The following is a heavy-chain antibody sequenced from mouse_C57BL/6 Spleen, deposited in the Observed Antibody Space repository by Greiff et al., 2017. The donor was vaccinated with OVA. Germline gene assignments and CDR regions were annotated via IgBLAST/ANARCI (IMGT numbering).Heavy chain of an antibody. J-gene: IGHJ1*03. D-gene: IGHD1-1*01. V-gene: IGHV1-82*01. CDR3: AREEGSSYWYFDV. CDR1: GYAFSSSW. Sequence: VKLVESGPELVKPGASVKISCKASGYAFSSSWMNWVKQRPGKGLEWIGRIYTGDGDTNYNGKIKGKATLTAANTSSTADMQPSNQTSEDSAVYFCAREEGSSYWYFDVWGTGTTVTVSS. CDR2: IYTGDGDT.